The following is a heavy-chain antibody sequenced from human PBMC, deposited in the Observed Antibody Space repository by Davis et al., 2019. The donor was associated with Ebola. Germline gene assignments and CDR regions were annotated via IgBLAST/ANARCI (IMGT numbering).Heavy chain of an antibody. CDR1: GGSISSYY. V-gene: IGHV4-59*01. Sequence: MPSETLSLTCTVSGGSISSYYWTWIRQPPGKGLEWIGYIYYSGSTNYNPSLKSRVTISVETSKNQFSLNLSSVTAADTAVYYCAGGLRGYSGYGYNYYGMDVWGQGTTVTVSS. CDR3: AGGLRGYSGYGYNYYGMDV. CDR2: IYYSGST. D-gene: IGHD5-12*01. J-gene: IGHJ6*02.